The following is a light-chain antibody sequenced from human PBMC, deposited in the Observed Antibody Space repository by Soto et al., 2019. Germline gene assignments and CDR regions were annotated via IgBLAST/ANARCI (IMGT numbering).Light chain of an antibody. V-gene: IGLV2-14*03. J-gene: IGLJ1*01. CDR2: DVS. CDR1: SGDVGAYNY. CDR3: SSYTTSSTYV. Sequence: QSVLTQPASVSGSPGQSITISCTGTSGDVGAYNYVSWYQQHPGKAPKLMIYDVSNRPSGVSNRFSGSKSANTASLTISGLQAEDEADYYCSSYTTSSTYVFGAGTKVTVL.